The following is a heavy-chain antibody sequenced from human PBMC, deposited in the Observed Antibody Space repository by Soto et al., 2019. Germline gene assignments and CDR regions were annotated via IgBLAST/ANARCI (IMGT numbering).Heavy chain of an antibody. CDR2: INAATGNT. CDR1: GYTFTDYA. Sequence: QVLLVQSGAEVKKPGASVKISCETSGYTFTDYAVDWVRQAPGQRLEWMGWINAATGNTRYSQKFQGRVTITRDTSANTAYMDLSSLGSEDTAVYYCARGSGSHYAPLDNWGQGTLVTVSS. D-gene: IGHD3-10*01. V-gene: IGHV1-3*01. J-gene: IGHJ4*02. CDR3: ARGSGSHYAPLDN.